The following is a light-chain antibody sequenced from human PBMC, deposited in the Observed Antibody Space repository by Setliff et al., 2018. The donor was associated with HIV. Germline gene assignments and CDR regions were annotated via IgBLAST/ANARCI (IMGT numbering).Light chain of an antibody. CDR1: SSDVGGYTY. V-gene: IGLV2-14*03. J-gene: IGLJ3*02. CDR2: DFS. CDR3: QAYDSSLSGLWV. Sequence: QSVLTQPASVSGSPGQSITISCTGTSSDVGGYTYVSWYQQHPGKAPKLMIYDFSNRPSGVSDRFSGSKSGTSASLAITGLQSEDEALYYCQAYDSSLSGLWVFGGGTKVTVL.